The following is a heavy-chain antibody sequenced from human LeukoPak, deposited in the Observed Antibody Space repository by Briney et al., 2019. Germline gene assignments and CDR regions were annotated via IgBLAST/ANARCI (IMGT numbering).Heavy chain of an antibody. V-gene: IGHV1-69*01. Sequence: SVEVSCKASGGTFHSYIVTWVRQAPGQGLEWMGGIVPIIGTANYAQKFQGRVTITADDSTSTAYYCARDQRPSCLGGICYSGDYWGQGTLVTVTS. CDR1: GGTFHSYI. J-gene: IGHJ4*02. CDR3: SGDY. D-gene: IGHD2-15*01. CDR2: IVPIIGTA.